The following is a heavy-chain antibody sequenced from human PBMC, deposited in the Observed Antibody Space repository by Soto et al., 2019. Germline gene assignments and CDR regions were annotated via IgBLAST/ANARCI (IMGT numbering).Heavy chain of an antibody. CDR2: IYYSGST. J-gene: IGHJ4*02. CDR1: GGSISSSSYY. CDR3: ARVGGLAARTFDY. D-gene: IGHD6-6*01. Sequence: KPSETLSLTCTVSGGSISSSSYYWGWIRQPPGKGLEWIGSIYYSGSTNYNPSLKSRVTISVDTSKNQFSLNLRSMSPADTAVYYCARVGGLAARTFDYWGPGTLVTVSS. V-gene: IGHV4-39*07.